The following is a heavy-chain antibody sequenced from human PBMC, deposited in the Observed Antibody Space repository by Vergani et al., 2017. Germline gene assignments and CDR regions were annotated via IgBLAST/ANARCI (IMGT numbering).Heavy chain of an antibody. CDR2: INPSGGST. Sequence: QVQLVQSGAEVKKPGASVKVSCKAVGYTFTSYYMHWVRQAPGQGLEWMGIINPSGGSTSYAQKFQGRVTMTRETSTSTVYMELSSLRSEDTAVYYCARVPQDYGMDVWGQGTTVTVSS. CDR1: GYTFTSYY. CDR3: ARVPQDYGMDV. J-gene: IGHJ6*02. V-gene: IGHV1-46*01.